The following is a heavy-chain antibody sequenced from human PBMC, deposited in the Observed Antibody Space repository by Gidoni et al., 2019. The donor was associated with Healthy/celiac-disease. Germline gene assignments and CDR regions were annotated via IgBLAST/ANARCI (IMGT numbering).Heavy chain of an antibody. CDR1: GYTFTSYD. CDR3: ARDYDILTGIDY. D-gene: IGHD3-9*01. J-gene: IGHJ4*02. Sequence: QVQLVQSGAEVKKLGASVKVSCKASGYTFTSYDSNWVRQATGQGLEWMGWMNPNSGNTGYAQKFQGRVTMTRNTSISTAYMELSSLRSEDTAVYYCARDYDILTGIDYWGQGTLVTVSS. CDR2: MNPNSGNT. V-gene: IGHV1-8*01.